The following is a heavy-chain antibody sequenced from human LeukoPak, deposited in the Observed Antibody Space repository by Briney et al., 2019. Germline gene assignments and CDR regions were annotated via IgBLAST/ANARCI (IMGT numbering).Heavy chain of an antibody. D-gene: IGHD6-13*01. V-gene: IGHV4-34*01. CDR1: GGSISSYY. J-gene: IGHJ4*02. CDR3: ASNRGVSGWQLVFYY. CDR2: INHSGST. Sequence: SETLSLTCTVSGGSISSYYWSWIRQPPGKGLEWIGEINHSGSTNYNPSLKSRVTISVDTSKNQFSLKLSSVTAADTAVYYCASNRGVSGWQLVFYYWGQGTLVTVSS.